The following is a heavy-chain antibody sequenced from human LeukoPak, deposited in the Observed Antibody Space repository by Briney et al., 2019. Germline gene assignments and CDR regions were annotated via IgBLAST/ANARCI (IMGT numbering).Heavy chain of an antibody. CDR3: ARDQGVAATSWFDP. Sequence: ASVKVSRKASGYTFSSYGISWVRQAPGQGLEWMGWISAYNGNTNYAQKLQGRVTMTTDTSTSTAYMELRSLRSDDTAVYYCARDQGVAATSWFDPWGQGTLVTVSS. CDR1: GYTFSSYG. J-gene: IGHJ5*02. D-gene: IGHD2-15*01. V-gene: IGHV1-18*04. CDR2: ISAYNGNT.